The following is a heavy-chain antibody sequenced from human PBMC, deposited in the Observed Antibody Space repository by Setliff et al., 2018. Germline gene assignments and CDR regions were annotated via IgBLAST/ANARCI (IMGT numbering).Heavy chain of an antibody. CDR2: INHRGST. CDR1: GGTFSDYH. V-gene: IGHV4-34*01. Sequence: PSETLSLTCAAYGGTFSDYHWTWIRQSPEKGLEWIGEINHRGSTNYNPSLKSRVTISIDTSRDQFSLKLISMIAADTAVYYCARGVRTGHLDSWGQGTLVTVSS. D-gene: IGHD1-1*01. J-gene: IGHJ4*02. CDR3: ARGVRTGHLDS.